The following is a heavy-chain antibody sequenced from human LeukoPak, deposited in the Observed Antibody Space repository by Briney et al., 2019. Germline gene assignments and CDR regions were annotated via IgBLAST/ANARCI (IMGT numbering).Heavy chain of an antibody. Sequence: GGSLRLSCAASGFSFSSYAMSWVRQAPGKGLEWVSFISGSGATTYYVDSVKGRFTISRDNYQNTVYLQMNTLTDEDTAVYYCVKNLRLVISVAGTPRDAFDIWGQGTVVTVSS. J-gene: IGHJ3*02. CDR1: GFSFSSYA. CDR3: VKNLRLVISVAGTPRDAFDI. CDR2: ISGSGATT. V-gene: IGHV3-23*01. D-gene: IGHD6-19*01.